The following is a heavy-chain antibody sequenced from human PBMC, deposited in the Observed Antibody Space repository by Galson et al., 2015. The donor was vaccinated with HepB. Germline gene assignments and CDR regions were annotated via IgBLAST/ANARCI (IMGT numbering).Heavy chain of an antibody. V-gene: IGHV1-18*01. CDR3: ARDSRLELQLNNYYSYGMDV. J-gene: IGHJ6*02. CDR1: GYDFDKYG. D-gene: IGHD1-7*01. Sequence: SVKVSCKASGYDFDKYGLSWVRQAPGQGLEWMGWVSGYDGSANYSPKFQGRVTMTTQTSTGTAYLDMRSLRSDDTAVYYCARDSRLELQLNNYYSYGMDVWGQGTAVIVS. CDR2: VSGYDGSA.